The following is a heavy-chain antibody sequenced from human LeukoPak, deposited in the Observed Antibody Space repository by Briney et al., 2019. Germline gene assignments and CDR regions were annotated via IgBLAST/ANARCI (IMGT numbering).Heavy chain of an antibody. V-gene: IGHV3-30-3*01. CDR1: RFTFSSYA. J-gene: IGHJ6*02. D-gene: IGHD2-2*01. CDR2: ISDDGNNK. Sequence: GGSLRLSCAASRFTFSSYAMHWVRQAPGKGLEWVALISDDGNNKYYADSVKGRFTISRDNSKSTLYLQMNSLRAEDTAVYYCARDGCSSLSCFLLYGMDVWGQGTTVTVSS. CDR3: ARDGCSSLSCFLLYGMDV.